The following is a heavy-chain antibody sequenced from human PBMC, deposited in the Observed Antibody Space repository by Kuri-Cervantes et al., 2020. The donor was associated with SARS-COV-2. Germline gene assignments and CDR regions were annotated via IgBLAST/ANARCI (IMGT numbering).Heavy chain of an antibody. V-gene: IGHV3-30-3*01. D-gene: IGHD2-21*01. CDR2: ISYDGSNK. Sequence: GESLKISCADSGFTFSSYAMHWVRQATGKGLEWVAGISYDGSNKYYADSVKGRFTIYRDNSKNTLYLQMNSLRAEDTAVYYCAKDRTGLGWDTQVYFDYWGQGTLVTVSS. CDR3: AKDRTGLGWDTQVYFDY. CDR1: GFTFSSYA. J-gene: IGHJ4*02.